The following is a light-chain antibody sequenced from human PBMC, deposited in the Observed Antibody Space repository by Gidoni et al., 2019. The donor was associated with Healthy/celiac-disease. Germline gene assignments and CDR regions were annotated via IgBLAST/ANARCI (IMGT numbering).Light chain of an antibody. V-gene: IGKV3-15*01. CDR2: GAS. J-gene: IGKJ3*01. CDR1: QSVSIN. Sequence: EIVMTQSPATLSVSPGERATLSCRASQSVSINLAWYQQKPGQAPRLLIYGASTRATGILARFSGSVSGTEFTLTISSLQSEDFALYFCQQYNNWPVTFGPGTKVDI. CDR3: QQYNNWPVT.